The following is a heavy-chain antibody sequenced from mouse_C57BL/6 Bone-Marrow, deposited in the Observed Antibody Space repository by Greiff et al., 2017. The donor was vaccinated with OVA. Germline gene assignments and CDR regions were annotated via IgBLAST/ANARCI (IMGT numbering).Heavy chain of an antibody. CDR1: GYTFTSDN. D-gene: IGHD1-1*01. Sequence: QVQLQQSGAELVRPGASVKMSCKASGYTFTSDNMDWVKQTPRQGLEWIGAIYPGNGDTSYNQKFKGKATLTVDKSSSTAYMQLSSLTSEDSAVYFCASSPTVVDYWGQGTTLTVSS. J-gene: IGHJ2*01. V-gene: IGHV1-12*01. CDR2: IYPGNGDT. CDR3: ASSPTVVDY.